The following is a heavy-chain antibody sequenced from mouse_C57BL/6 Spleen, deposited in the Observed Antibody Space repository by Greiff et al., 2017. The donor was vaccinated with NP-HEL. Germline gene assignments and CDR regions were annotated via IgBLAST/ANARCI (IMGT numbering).Heavy chain of an antibody. CDR1: GYTFTSYW. CDR3: ARENWDY. D-gene: IGHD4-1*01. Sequence: QVQLQQSGAELVMPGASVKLSCKASGYTFTSYWMHWVKQRPGQGLEWIGEIDPSDSYTNYNQKFKGKSTLTVDKSSSTAYMQLSSLTSEDSAVYYCARENWDYWGQGTTLTVSS. CDR2: IDPSDSYT. V-gene: IGHV1-69*01. J-gene: IGHJ2*01.